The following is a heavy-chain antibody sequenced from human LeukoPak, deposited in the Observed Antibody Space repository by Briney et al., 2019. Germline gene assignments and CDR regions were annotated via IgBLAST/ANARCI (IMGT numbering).Heavy chain of an antibody. Sequence: GGSLRLSCAASGFTFSSYEMNWVRQAPGKGLEWVSYISSSGSTIYYADSVKGRFTISRGNAKNSLYLQMNSLRAEDTAVYYCARVNAAACTFDYWGQGTLVTVSS. CDR2: ISSSGSTI. D-gene: IGHD6-13*01. J-gene: IGHJ4*02. V-gene: IGHV3-48*03. CDR1: GFTFSSYE. CDR3: ARVNAAACTFDY.